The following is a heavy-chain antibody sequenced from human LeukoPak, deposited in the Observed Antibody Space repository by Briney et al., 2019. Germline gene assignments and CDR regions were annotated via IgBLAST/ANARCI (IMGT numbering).Heavy chain of an antibody. CDR2: IYISGST. J-gene: IGHJ4*02. D-gene: IGHD6-19*01. CDR1: GGSISSYY. Sequence: SSETLSLTCTVSGGSISSYYWSWIRQPAGKGLEWIGRIYISGSTNYNPSLKSRVTMSVDTSKNQFSLKLSSVTAADTAVYYCARVAYSSGWYPSNFDYWGQGTLVTVSS. V-gene: IGHV4-4*07. CDR3: ARVAYSSGWYPSNFDY.